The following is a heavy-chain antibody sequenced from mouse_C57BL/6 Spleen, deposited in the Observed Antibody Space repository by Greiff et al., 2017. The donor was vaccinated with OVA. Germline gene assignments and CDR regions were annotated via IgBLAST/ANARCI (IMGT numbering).Heavy chain of an antibody. D-gene: IGHD3-2*02. CDR3: VYDSSGFAWFAY. J-gene: IGHJ3*01. Sequence: EVQLVESGGGLVQPKGSLKLSCAASGFTFNTYAMHWVRQAPGKGLEWVARTRSKSSNYATYYADSVKDRFTISRDDSQSMLYLQMNNLKTEDTAMYYCVYDSSGFAWFAYWGQGTLVTVSA. V-gene: IGHV10-3*01. CDR1: GFTFNTYA. CDR2: TRSKSSNYAT.